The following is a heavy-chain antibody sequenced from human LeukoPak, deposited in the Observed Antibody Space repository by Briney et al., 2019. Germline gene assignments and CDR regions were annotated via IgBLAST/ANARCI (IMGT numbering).Heavy chain of an antibody. CDR1: GFTFSSYS. CDR2: ISSSSSYI. J-gene: IGHJ4*02. V-gene: IGHV3-21*01. Sequence: SGGSLRLSCAASGFTFSSYSMNWVRQAPGKGLEWVSSISSSSSYIYYADSVKGRFTISRDNAKNSLYLQMNSLRAEDTAVYYCAREARVGATLDYWGQGTLVTVSS. D-gene: IGHD1-26*01. CDR3: AREARVGATLDY.